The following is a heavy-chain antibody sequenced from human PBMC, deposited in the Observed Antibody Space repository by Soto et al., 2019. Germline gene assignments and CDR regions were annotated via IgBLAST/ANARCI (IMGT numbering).Heavy chain of an antibody. Sequence: PSETLCLTCAVYGGSFSGYYWSWIRQPPGKGLEWIGEINHSGSTNYNPSLKSRVTISVDTSKSQCSLTLSSVTAADTAVYYCASLYYYDSSGFAWFDPWGPGTLVTVSS. J-gene: IGHJ5*02. CDR3: ASLYYYDSSGFAWFDP. V-gene: IGHV4-34*01. D-gene: IGHD3-22*01. CDR1: GGSFSGYY. CDR2: INHSGST.